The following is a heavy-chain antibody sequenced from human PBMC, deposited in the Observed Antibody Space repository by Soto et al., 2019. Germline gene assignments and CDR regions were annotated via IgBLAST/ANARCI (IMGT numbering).Heavy chain of an antibody. CDR2: ISWDGGST. V-gene: IGHV3-43*01. CDR3: AKDMRWESSGWSFDFDY. CDR1: GFTFDDYT. J-gene: IGHJ4*02. D-gene: IGHD6-19*01. Sequence: GGSLRLSCAASGFTFDDYTMHWVRQAPGKGLEWVSLISWDGGSTYYADSVKGRFTISRDNSKNSLYLQMNSLRTEDTALYYCAKDMRWESSGWSFDFDYWGQGTLVTVSS.